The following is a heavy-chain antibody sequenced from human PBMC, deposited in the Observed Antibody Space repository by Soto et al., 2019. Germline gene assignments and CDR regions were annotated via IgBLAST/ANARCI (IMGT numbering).Heavy chain of an antibody. CDR3: ARGALDFDY. Sequence: QVQLVQSGGEVKKPGASVKVSCKSSGYTFTYYAVTWVRQAPGQGLEWMGWISAYNGHTKYAQNLQGRLTLTTDTSTNTAYMELRSLRSDDTAVYYCARGALDFDYSGQGTLVTVSS. V-gene: IGHV1-18*01. D-gene: IGHD3-16*01. CDR2: ISAYNGHT. CDR1: GYTFTYYA. J-gene: IGHJ4*02.